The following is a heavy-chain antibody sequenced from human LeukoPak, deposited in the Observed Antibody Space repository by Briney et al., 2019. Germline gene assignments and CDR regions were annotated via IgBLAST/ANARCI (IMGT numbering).Heavy chain of an antibody. V-gene: IGHV1-69*13. Sequence: EASVKVSCKASGYTFTGYYMHWVRQAPGQGLEWMGGIIPIFGTANYAQKFQGRVTITADESTSTAYMELSSLRSEDTAVYYCARAFYGDYTVAIGYYYYGMDVWGQGTTVTVSS. CDR3: ARAFYGDYTVAIGYYYYGMDV. CDR2: IIPIFGTA. CDR1: GYTFTGYY. D-gene: IGHD4-17*01. J-gene: IGHJ6*02.